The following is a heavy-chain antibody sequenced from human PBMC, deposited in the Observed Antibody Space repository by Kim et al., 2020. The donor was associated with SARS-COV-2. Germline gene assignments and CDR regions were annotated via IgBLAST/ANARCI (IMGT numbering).Heavy chain of an antibody. CDR1: GFTFSSYE. D-gene: IGHD2-2*01. V-gene: IGHV3-48*03. CDR3: ARGGGRYCSSTSCYFTYYGMDV. CDR2: ISSSGSTI. Sequence: GGSLRLSCAASGFTFSSYEMNWVRQAPGKGLEWVSYISSSGSTIYYADSVKGRFTISRDNAKNSLYLQMNSLRAEDTAVYYCARGGGRYCSSTSCYFTYYGMDVWGQGTTVTVSS. J-gene: IGHJ6*02.